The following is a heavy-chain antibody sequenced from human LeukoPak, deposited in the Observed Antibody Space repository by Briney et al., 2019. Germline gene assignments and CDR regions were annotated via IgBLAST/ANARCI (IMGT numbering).Heavy chain of an antibody. D-gene: IGHD3-9*01. CDR3: ARDLGYDILTGYYSD. CDR2: IWYDGSNK. J-gene: IGHJ4*02. Sequence: PGRSLRPSCAASGFTFSRNGMHWVRQAPGKGLEWVAVIWYDGSNKYYADSVKGRFTISRDNSKNTLYLQMNSLRAEDTAVYYCARDLGYDILTGYYSDWGQGTLVTVSS. V-gene: IGHV3-33*01. CDR1: GFTFSRNG.